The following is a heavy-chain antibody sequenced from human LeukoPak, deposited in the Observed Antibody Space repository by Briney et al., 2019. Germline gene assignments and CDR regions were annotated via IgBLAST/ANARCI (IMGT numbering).Heavy chain of an antibody. CDR3: ARDYENCSSTSCRLFQH. CDR2: IIPILGIA. V-gene: IGHV1-69*02. Sequence: SVKVSCKASGGTFSRYTISWVRQAPGQGLEWMGRIIPILGIANYAQKFQGRVTITADKSTSTAYMELSSLRSEDTAVYYCARDYENCSSTSCRLFQHWGQGTLVTVSS. J-gene: IGHJ1*01. CDR1: GGTFSRYT. D-gene: IGHD2-2*01.